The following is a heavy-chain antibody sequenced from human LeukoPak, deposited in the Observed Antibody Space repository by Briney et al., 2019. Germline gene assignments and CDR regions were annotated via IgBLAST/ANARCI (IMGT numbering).Heavy chain of an antibody. V-gene: IGHV1-2*02. CDR1: GYTFTSYY. D-gene: IGHD2-21*01. Sequence: VASVKVSCKASGYTFTSYYMHWVRQAPGQGLEWMGWINPNSGGTKYAQKFQGRVTMTRSTSISTAYMELSSLRFEDTAVYYCTRSVRNGHIDYWGQGTLVTVSS. CDR2: INPNSGGT. CDR3: TRSVRNGHIDY. J-gene: IGHJ4*02.